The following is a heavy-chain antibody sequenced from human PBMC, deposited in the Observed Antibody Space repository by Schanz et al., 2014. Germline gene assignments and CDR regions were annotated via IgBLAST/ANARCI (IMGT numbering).Heavy chain of an antibody. J-gene: IGHJ3*02. CDR2: VYTSGTT. V-gene: IGHV4-61*02. CDR3: ARDRGHGDLPGDI. CDR1: GGSISSGSYY. Sequence: QVQLQESGPGLVKPSQTLSLTCSVSGGSISSGSYYWNWIRHPAGKGLEWIGRVYTSGTTNYNPSLKSRVTIPLDTSKNHFSLKLSSVTAADTAVYYCARDRGHGDLPGDIWGQGTMVTVSS. D-gene: IGHD4-17*01.